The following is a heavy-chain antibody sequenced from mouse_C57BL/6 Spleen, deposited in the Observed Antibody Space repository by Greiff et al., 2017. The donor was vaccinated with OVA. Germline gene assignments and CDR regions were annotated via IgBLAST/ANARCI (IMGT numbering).Heavy chain of an antibody. D-gene: IGHD2-5*01. CDR1: GYAFSSYW. V-gene: IGHV1-80*01. J-gene: IGHJ4*01. CDR2: IYPGDGDT. Sequence: QVQLQQSGAELVKPGASVKISCKASGYAFSSYWMNWVKQRPGKGLEWIGQIYPGDGDTNYNGKFKGKATLTADKSSSTAYMQLSSLTSGDTAVYFCARAYSTRGDYWGQGTSVTVSS. CDR3: ARAYSTRGDY.